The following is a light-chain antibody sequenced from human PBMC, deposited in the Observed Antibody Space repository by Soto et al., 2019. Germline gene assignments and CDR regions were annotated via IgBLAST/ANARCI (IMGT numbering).Light chain of an antibody. V-gene: IGLV2-11*01. CDR1: SSDVGGYNY. J-gene: IGLJ1*01. CDR2: DVS. CDR3: SLYSSNGSLI. Sequence: QSALTQPRSVSGSPGQSVTISCTGTSSDVGGYNYVSWYQQHPGKAPKLMIYDVSKRPSGVPDRFSGSKSGNTASLTISGLQAEDEADYFCSLYSSNGSLILGPGTKVTVL.